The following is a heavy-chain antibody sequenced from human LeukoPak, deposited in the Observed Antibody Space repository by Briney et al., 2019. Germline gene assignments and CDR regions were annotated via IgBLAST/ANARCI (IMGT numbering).Heavy chain of an antibody. J-gene: IGHJ4*02. D-gene: IGHD4-17*01. V-gene: IGHV4-31*03. CDR3: AREVDYAAFDY. CDR2: IYYSGST. Sequence: SETLSLTCTVSGGSISRGGYYWSWIRQHPGQGLEWIGYIYYSGSTYYNPSLKSRVTISVDTSKNQFSLKLSSVTAADTAVYYCAREVDYAAFDYWGQGTLVTVSS. CDR1: GGSISRGGYY.